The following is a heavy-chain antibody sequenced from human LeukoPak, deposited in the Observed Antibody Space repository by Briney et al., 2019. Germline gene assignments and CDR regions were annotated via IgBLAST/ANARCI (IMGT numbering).Heavy chain of an antibody. D-gene: IGHD3-22*01. V-gene: IGHV3-30*02. J-gene: IGHJ4*02. CDR3: AKDPTHYRVWDYYETIGLSY. Sequence: GGSLRLSCAASGFTFSSYGMHWVCQAPGKGLEWVTFIRYDGSNKYYADSVKGRFTISRDNSKNTLNLHMNSLRAEDTAVYYCAKDPTHYRVWDYYETIGLSYWGQGTLVTVSS. CDR1: GFTFSSYG. CDR2: IRYDGSNK.